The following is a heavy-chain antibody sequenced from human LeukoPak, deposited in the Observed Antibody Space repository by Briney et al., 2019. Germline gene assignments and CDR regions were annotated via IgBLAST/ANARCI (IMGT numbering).Heavy chain of an antibody. CDR2: IYYSGST. Sequence: PSETLSLTCTVSGGSISSSSYYWGWIRQPPGKGLEWIGRIYYSGSTYYNPSLKSRVTISVDTSKNQFSLKLSSVTASDTAVYYCARHRGGSSPYEYYFDYWGQGTLVTVSS. CDR3: ARHRGGSSPYEYYFDY. D-gene: IGHD2-15*01. CDR1: GGSISSSSYY. J-gene: IGHJ4*02. V-gene: IGHV4-39*01.